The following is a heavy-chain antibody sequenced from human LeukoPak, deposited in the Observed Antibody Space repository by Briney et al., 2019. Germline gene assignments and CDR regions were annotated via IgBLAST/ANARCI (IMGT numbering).Heavy chain of an antibody. D-gene: IGHD5-12*01. V-gene: IGHV3-23*01. CDR3: ARGDSGYASFDY. J-gene: IGHJ4*02. Sequence: GGFLRLSCAASGFTFSSYAMSWVRQAPGKGLEWVSAISGSGGSTYYADSVKGRFTISRDNSKNTLYLQMNSLRAEDTAVYYCARGDSGYASFDYWGQGTLVTVSS. CDR2: ISGSGGST. CDR1: GFTFSSYA.